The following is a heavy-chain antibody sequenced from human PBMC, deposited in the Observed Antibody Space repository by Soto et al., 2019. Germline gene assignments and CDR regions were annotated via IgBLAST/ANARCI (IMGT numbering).Heavy chain of an antibody. CDR1: GGSFSGYY. CDR3: ARGRPRRPDIVVVPAFTIGWFDP. D-gene: IGHD2-2*01. Sequence: QVQLQQWGAGLLKPSETLSLTCAVYGGSFSGYYWSWIRQPPGKGLEWIGEINHSGSTNYNPSLKSRVTISVDTSKNQFSLKLSSVTAADTAVYYCARGRPRRPDIVVVPAFTIGWFDPWGQGTLVTVSS. J-gene: IGHJ5*02. CDR2: INHSGST. V-gene: IGHV4-34*01.